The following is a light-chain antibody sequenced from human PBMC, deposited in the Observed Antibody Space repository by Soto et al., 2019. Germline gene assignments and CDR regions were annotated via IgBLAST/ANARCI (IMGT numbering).Light chain of an antibody. CDR1: QNIYSN. J-gene: IGKJ1*01. Sequence: IVMTHSPTTLSVSPGGRFNLSCRASQNIYSNIAWYQQRPGQAPRLLIYRASTRATGVPASLSGSGSGTEFTLTISRLTSEDFTVYSCLQYHTLWAFGHGTKVDIK. CDR3: LQYHTLWA. V-gene: IGKV3-15*01. CDR2: RAS.